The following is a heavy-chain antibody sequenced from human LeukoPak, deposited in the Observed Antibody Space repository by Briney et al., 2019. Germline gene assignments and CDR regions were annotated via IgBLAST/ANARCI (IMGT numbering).Heavy chain of an antibody. Sequence: GGSLRLSCAASGFTFSSYGMHWVRQAPGKGLEWVAIISYDGSKKYYADSVEGRSTISRDNSKNALYLQMNSLRAEDTAVYYCARPPPSCSSTSCYQHYWGQGTPVTVSS. D-gene: IGHD2-2*01. CDR3: ARPPPSCSSTSCYQHY. V-gene: IGHV3-30*03. CDR2: ISYDGSKK. J-gene: IGHJ4*02. CDR1: GFTFSSYG.